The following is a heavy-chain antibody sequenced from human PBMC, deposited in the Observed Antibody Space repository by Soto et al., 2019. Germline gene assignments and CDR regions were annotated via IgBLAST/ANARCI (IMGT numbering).Heavy chain of an antibody. CDR3: ARVPVSSGWSRKGRAY. CDR2: INSDGSNT. V-gene: IGHV3-74*01. Sequence: HPGGSLRLSCAASGFTFSSYWMHWVRQAPGKGLVWVSSINSDGSNTSYADSVKGRFTISRDNAKNTLYLQMNSLRAEDTAVYYCARVPVSSGWSRKGRAYWGQGTLVTVSS. CDR1: GFTFSSYW. D-gene: IGHD6-19*01. J-gene: IGHJ4*02.